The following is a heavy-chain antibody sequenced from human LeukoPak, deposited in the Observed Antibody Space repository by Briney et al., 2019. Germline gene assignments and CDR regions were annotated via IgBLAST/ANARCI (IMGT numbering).Heavy chain of an antibody. V-gene: IGHV1-18*01. CDR2: ISAYNGNT. J-gene: IGHJ6*02. Sequence: ASVKVSCKASGYTFTSYGISWVRQAPGQGLEWMGWISAYNGNTNYAQKLQGRVTMTTDTSTSTAYMELSSLRSEDTAVYYCAREERWELLGGHYYYYGMDVWGQGTTVTVSS. CDR1: GYTFTSYG. CDR3: AREERWELLGGHYYYYGMDV. D-gene: IGHD1-26*01.